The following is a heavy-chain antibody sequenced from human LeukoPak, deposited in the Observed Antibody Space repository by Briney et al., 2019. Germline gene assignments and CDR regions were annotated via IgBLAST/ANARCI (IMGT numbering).Heavy chain of an antibody. J-gene: IGHJ5*02. V-gene: IGHV1-46*01. CDR2: INPSGGST. CDR3: ARDLDSSSWYGPPNWFDP. Sequence: GASVKVSCKASGGTFSSYAISWVRQAPGQGLEWMGIINPSGGSTSYAQKFQGRVTMTRDTSTSTVYMELSSLRSEDTAVYYCARDLDSSSWYGPPNWFDPWGQGTLVTVSS. D-gene: IGHD6-13*01. CDR1: GGTFSSYA.